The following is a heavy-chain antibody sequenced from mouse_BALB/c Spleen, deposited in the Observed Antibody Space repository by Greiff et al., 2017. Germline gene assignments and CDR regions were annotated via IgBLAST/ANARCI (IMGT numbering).Heavy chain of an antibody. J-gene: IGHJ4*01. D-gene: IGHD2-1*01. CDR1: GFTFNTYA. CDR2: IRSKSNNYAT. V-gene: IGHV10-1*02. Sequence: EVNLVESGGGLVQPKGSLKLSCAASGFTFNTYAMNWVRQAPGKGLEWVARIRSKSNNYATYYADSVKDRFTISRDDSQSMLYLQMNNLKTEDTAMYYCVLYYSYAMDYWGQGTSVTVSS. CDR3: VLYYSYAMDY.